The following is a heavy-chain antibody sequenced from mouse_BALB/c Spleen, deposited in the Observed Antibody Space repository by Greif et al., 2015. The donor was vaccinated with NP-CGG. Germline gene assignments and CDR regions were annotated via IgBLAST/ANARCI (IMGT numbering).Heavy chain of an antibody. D-gene: IGHD2-2*01. CDR1: GFAFSSYD. Sequence: EVKLVESGGGLVKPGGSLKLSCAASGFAFSSYDMSWVRQTPEKRLEWVATISSGGSYTYYPDSVKGRFTISRDNARNTLYLQMSSLRSEDTALYYCARLKRALNLGYDGAMDYWGQGTSVTVSS. J-gene: IGHJ4*01. V-gene: IGHV5-9*02. CDR2: ISSGGSYT. CDR3: ARLKRALNLGYDGAMDY.